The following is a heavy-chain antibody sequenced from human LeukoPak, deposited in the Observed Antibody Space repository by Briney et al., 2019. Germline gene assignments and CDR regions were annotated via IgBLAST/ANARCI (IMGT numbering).Heavy chain of an antibody. Sequence: SVKVSCKASGGTFSSYAISWVRQAPGQGLEWMGGIIPIFGTANYAQKFQGRVTMTRDTSISTAYMELSRLRSDDTAVYYCARGSPIVVVTAISQPFDYWGQGTLVTVSS. CDR1: GGTFSSYA. V-gene: IGHV1-69*05. J-gene: IGHJ4*02. D-gene: IGHD2-21*02. CDR2: IIPIFGTA. CDR3: ARGSPIVVVTAISQPFDY.